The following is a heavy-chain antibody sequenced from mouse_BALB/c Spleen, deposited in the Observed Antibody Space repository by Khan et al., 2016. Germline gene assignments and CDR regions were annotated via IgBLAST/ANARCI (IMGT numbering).Heavy chain of an antibody. Sequence: QVQLQQSGAELVRPGASVKLSCKASGYTFTSYWINWVKQRPGQGLEWIGNIYPYDNYTNYNQKFKDKATLTVDKSSSTAYMQLSSPTSEDAAVYYCTRFWDVYFDYWGQGTTLTVSS. CDR1: GYTFTSYW. CDR3: TRFWDVYFDY. D-gene: IGHD4-1*01. CDR2: IYPYDNYT. J-gene: IGHJ2*01. V-gene: IGHV1-69*02.